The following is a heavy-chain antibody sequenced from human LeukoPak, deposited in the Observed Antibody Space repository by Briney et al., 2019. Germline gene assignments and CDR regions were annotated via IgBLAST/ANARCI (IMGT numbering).Heavy chain of an antibody. CDR1: GGSISNYY. Sequence: SGTLSLTCTVSGGSISNYYWRWIRQPPGKGLEWLGSIWYTGTTKYSPSLPSRVTISQETCKSHVSLKLSSGTAADTALYYCAKGKVPGTWGQGALVTVSS. V-gene: IGHV4-59*01. D-gene: IGHD6-19*01. CDR2: IWYTGTT. CDR3: AKGKVPGT. J-gene: IGHJ4*02.